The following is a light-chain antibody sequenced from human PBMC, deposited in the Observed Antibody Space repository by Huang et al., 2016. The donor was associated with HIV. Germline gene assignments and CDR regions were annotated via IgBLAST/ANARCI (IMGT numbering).Light chain of an antibody. V-gene: IGKV4-1*01. CDR3: QQYYSASIT. Sequence: DIVMTQSPGSLTVSLGERASINCTSSRPLLSTANNKSYLAWYQQKPRQPPIALIYWASNRGSGVPERFSGSGSGTDFTLTISSLQAEDVALYYCQQYYSASITFGQGTRVEI. CDR1: RPLLSTANNKSY. J-gene: IGKJ5*01. CDR2: WAS.